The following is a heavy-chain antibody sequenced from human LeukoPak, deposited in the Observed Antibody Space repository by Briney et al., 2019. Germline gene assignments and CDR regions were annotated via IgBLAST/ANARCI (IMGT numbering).Heavy chain of an antibody. CDR2: ISYDGSNK. CDR1: GFTFSSYA. CDR3: AKRKIAAAGRSNHYYYYMDV. Sequence: GGSLRLSCAASGFTFSSYAMHWVRQAPGKGLEWVAVISYDGSNKYYADSVKGRFTISRDNSKNTLYLQMNSLRAEDTAVYYCAKRKIAAAGRSNHYYYYMDVWGKGTTVTISS. V-gene: IGHV3-30*04. J-gene: IGHJ6*03. D-gene: IGHD6-13*01.